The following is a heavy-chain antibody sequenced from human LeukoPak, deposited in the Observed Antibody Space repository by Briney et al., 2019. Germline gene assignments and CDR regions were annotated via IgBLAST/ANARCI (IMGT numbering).Heavy chain of an antibody. CDR2: ISGSGGDT. V-gene: IGHV3-23*01. Sequence: QPGGSLRLSCAASGFTFSSYAMSWVRQAPGKGLEWLSSISGSGGDTYYADSVKGRFTVSRDNSKNTLYLQMISLRAEDTAVYYCAKLGGKQRDYFDYWGQGTLVTVSS. J-gene: IGHJ4*02. CDR1: GFTFSSYA. CDR3: AKLGGKQRDYFDY. D-gene: IGHD4-23*01.